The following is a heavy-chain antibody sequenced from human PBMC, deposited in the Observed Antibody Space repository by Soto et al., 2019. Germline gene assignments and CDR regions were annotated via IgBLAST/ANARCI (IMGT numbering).Heavy chain of an antibody. J-gene: IGHJ5*02. V-gene: IGHV1-8*01. D-gene: IGHD2-15*01. CDR3: ARDPRYCSGDRCYNWFDP. CDR2: MNPGSGDT. Sequence: GASVQVSCKASGYSFTNNDVSWVRQATGQGLEWMGWMNPGSGDTGYAQKFQGRVTMTRDISIATAYMELSSLRSDDTAIYYCARDPRYCSGDRCYNWFDPWGQGTLVTVSS. CDR1: GYSFTNND.